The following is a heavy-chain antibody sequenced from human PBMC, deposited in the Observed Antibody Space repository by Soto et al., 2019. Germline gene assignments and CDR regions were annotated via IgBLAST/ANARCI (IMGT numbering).Heavy chain of an antibody. V-gene: IGHV1-69*13. CDR3: ASPVSLSEGIEVARGMDV. CDR2: IIPIFGTA. CDR1: GGTFSSYA. J-gene: IGHJ6*01. Sequence: GGSGKVCCKASGGTFSSYAISLVRQAPGQGLEWMGGIIPIFGTANYAQKFQGRVTITADESTSTAYMELSRLRSEDTAVYYCASPVSLSEGIEVARGMDVWGQGTTVTVSS. D-gene: IGHD6-19*01.